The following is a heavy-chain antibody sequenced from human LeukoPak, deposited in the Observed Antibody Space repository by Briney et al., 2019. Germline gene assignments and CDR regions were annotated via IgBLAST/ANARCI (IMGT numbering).Heavy chain of an antibody. CDR2: ISASGGST. CDR1: GFTFSSSA. Sequence: TGGSLRLSCAASGFTFSSSAMSWVRQVPGKGLEWVSGISASGGSTSYADSVRGRFTISRDNSKNTLYLQMNSLRAEDTAVYYCAKDKGDYDRLFDYWGQGTLVTVSS. D-gene: IGHD3-22*01. J-gene: IGHJ4*02. V-gene: IGHV3-23*01. CDR3: AKDKGDYDRLFDY.